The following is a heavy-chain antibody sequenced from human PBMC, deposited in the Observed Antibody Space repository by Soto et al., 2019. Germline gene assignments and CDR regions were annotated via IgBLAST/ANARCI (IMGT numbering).Heavy chain of an antibody. V-gene: IGHV3-23*01. CDR1: GFTFTNYA. Sequence: GGSLRLSCTASGFTFTNYAMGWVRQAPGKGLEWVSVVNRGGTTNYADSVTGRFTVSRDNSKNTLSLQMSSLRADETAVYYCEKRRGAGGHFDYWGQGSLVTVSS. J-gene: IGHJ4*02. CDR2: VNRGGTT. D-gene: IGHD2-15*01. CDR3: EKRRGAGGHFDY.